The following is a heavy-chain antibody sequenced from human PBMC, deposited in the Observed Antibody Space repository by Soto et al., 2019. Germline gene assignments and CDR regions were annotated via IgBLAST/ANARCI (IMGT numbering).Heavy chain of an antibody. Sequence: QVQLVQSGAEVKKPGASVKVSCKASGYTFTSYDINWVRQATGQGLEWMGWMNPNSGNTGYAQKFQGRVTMTRNTSISTAYMELSSLRSEDTAVYYCARRFTFGGVIVKRCAFDIWGQGTMVTVSS. J-gene: IGHJ3*02. CDR1: GYTFTSYD. CDR2: MNPNSGNT. D-gene: IGHD3-16*02. CDR3: ARRFTFGGVIVKRCAFDI. V-gene: IGHV1-8*01.